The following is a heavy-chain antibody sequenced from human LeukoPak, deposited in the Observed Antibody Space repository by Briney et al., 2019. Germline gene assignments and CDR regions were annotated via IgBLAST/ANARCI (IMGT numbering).Heavy chain of an antibody. D-gene: IGHD6-13*01. V-gene: IGHV3-11*03. CDR2: ISFSSSYT. Sequence: GGSLRLSCAASGFTFSDYYMTWIRQAPGKGLEWVSYISFSSSYTNYADSVKGRFTISRDHAKNSLYLQMNNLRAEDTAVYYCVRRPEAGDYWGQGTLVTVSS. CDR1: GFTFSDYY. J-gene: IGHJ4*02. CDR3: VRRPEAGDY.